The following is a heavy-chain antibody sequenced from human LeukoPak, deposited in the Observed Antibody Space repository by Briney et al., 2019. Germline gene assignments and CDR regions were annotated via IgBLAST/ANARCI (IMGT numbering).Heavy chain of an antibody. J-gene: IGHJ4*02. CDR2: IWYDGSNK. CDR3: AKDAAMVYFDY. D-gene: IGHD5-18*01. V-gene: IGHV3-33*06. CDR1: GFTFSSYG. Sequence: GGSLRLSCAASGFTFSSYGMHWVRQAPGKGLEWVAVIWYDGSNKYYADSVRGRFTISRDNSKNTLYLQMNSLRAEDTAVYYCAKDAAMVYFDYWGQGTLVTVSS.